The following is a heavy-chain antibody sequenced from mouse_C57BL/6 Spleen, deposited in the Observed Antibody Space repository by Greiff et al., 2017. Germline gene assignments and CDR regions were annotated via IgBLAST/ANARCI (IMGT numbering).Heavy chain of an antibody. J-gene: IGHJ4*01. CDR1: GYTFTSYW. D-gene: IGHD2-5*01. V-gene: IGHV1-55*01. CDR2: LYPGSGST. Sequence: VQLQQPGAELVKPGASVKMSCKASGYTFTSYWITWVKQRPGQGLEWIGDLYPGSGSTNYNEKFKSKATLTVDTSSSTAYMQLSSLTSEDSAVYYCARPYYSNGYAMDYWGQGTSVTVSS. CDR3: ARPYYSNGYAMDY.